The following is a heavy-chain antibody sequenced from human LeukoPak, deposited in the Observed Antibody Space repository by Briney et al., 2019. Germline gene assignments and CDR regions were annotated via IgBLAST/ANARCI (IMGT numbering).Heavy chain of an antibody. Sequence: GGAVKVSCKASGYSFTGYYMHWVRQAPGQGLEWMGWIIPNSGGTDYAQMLQGRVTMTRDTSITTAYMELSSLRSDDTAVYYCARGGSYSEYSQHWGQGTLVTVSP. CDR1: GYSFTGYY. CDR2: IIPNSGGT. J-gene: IGHJ1*01. CDR3: ARGGSYSEYSQH. D-gene: IGHD1-26*01. V-gene: IGHV1-2*02.